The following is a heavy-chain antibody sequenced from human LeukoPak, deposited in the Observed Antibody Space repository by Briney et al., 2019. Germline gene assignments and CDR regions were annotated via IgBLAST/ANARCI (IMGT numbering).Heavy chain of an antibody. Sequence: ASVKVSCKASGGTFSSYAISWVRQAPGQGLEWMGRIIPILGIANYAQKFQGRVTMTTDTSTSTAYMELRSLRSDDTAVYYCARERNDHPFDYWGQGTLVTVSS. CDR1: GGTFSSYA. V-gene: IGHV1-69*04. CDR2: IIPILGIA. CDR3: ARERNDHPFDY. J-gene: IGHJ4*02. D-gene: IGHD3-16*01.